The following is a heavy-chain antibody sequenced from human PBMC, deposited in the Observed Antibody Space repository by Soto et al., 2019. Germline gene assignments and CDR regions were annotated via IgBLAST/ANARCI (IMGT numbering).Heavy chain of an antibody. V-gene: IGHV5-51*01. Sequence: GESLKISCKASGFTFTSYWIAWVRQMPGKGLEWMGIIYPGDSDTSYSPSFQGQVTISADKSINTAYLQWSSLKASDTAMYYCAKHEGYCSSTTCSNFDYLGQGTLVTVSS. D-gene: IGHD2-2*01. CDR1: GFTFTSYW. CDR3: AKHEGYCSSTTCSNFDY. J-gene: IGHJ4*02. CDR2: IYPGDSDT.